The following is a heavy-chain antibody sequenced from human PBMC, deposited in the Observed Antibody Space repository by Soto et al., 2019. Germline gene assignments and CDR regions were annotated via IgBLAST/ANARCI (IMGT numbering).Heavy chain of an antibody. Sequence: SQTLSLTCAISGDSVSSNSAAWNWIRQSPSRGLEWLGRTYYRSKWYNDYAVSVKSRITINPDTSKNQFSLQLNSVTPEDTAAYYCARDISSWHGWGANWFDPWGQGTLVTVSS. CDR2: TYYRSKWYN. CDR3: ARDISSWHGWGANWFDP. CDR1: GDSVSSNSAA. J-gene: IGHJ5*02. V-gene: IGHV6-1*01. D-gene: IGHD6-13*01.